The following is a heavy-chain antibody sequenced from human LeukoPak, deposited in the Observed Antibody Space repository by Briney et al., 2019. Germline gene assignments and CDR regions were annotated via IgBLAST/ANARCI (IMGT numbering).Heavy chain of an antibody. Sequence: GGSLRLSCAASGFTFSSYAMHWVRQAPGKGLEWVAVISYDGSNKYYADSVKGRFTISRDNSKNTLYLQMNSLRAEDTAVYYCARVKCSSTSCSRYYFDYWGQGTLVTVSS. D-gene: IGHD2-2*01. V-gene: IGHV3-30-3*01. CDR1: GFTFSSYA. CDR2: ISYDGSNK. CDR3: ARVKCSSTSCSRYYFDY. J-gene: IGHJ4*02.